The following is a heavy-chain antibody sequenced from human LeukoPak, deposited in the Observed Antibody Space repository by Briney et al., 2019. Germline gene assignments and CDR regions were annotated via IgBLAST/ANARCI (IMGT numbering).Heavy chain of an antibody. CDR2: ISSSSSTI. J-gene: IGHJ4*02. D-gene: IGHD3-10*01. CDR3: ARAYGSGSYSPDYFDY. Sequence: GGSLRLSCAASGFTFSSYSMNWVRQAPGKGLEWVSYISSSSSTIYYADSVKGRFTISRDNAKNSLYLQVNSLRAEDTAVYYCARAYGSGSYSPDYFDYWGQGTLVTVSS. V-gene: IGHV3-48*04. CDR1: GFTFSSYS.